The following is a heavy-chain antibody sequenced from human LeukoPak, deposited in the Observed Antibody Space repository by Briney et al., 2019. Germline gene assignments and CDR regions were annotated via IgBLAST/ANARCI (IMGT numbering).Heavy chain of an antibody. V-gene: IGHV1-69-2*01. Sequence: ASVKVSCKVSGYTFTDYYMHWVQKAPGKGLEWMGLVDPEDGETIYAEKFQGRVTITADTSTDTAYMELSSLRSEDTAVYYCATGFGYYFDYWGQGTLVTVSS. CDR2: VDPEDGET. CDR3: ATGFGYYFDY. D-gene: IGHD3-10*01. J-gene: IGHJ4*02. CDR1: GYTFTDYY.